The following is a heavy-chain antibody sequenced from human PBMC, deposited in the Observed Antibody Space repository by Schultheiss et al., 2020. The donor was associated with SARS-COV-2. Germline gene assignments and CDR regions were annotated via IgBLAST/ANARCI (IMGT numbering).Heavy chain of an antibody. J-gene: IGHJ3*02. CDR3: ARDNIVVVPAAMGGDDAFDI. V-gene: IGHV4-59*01. D-gene: IGHD2-2*01. Sequence: SQTLSLTCAVSGGSISSYYWTWIRQSPGKGLEWIGYIYYSGSTYYNPSLKSRVTISVDTSKNQFSLKLSSVTAADTAVYYCARDNIVVVPAAMGGDDAFDIWGQGTMVTVSS. CDR2: IYYSGST. CDR1: GGSISSYY.